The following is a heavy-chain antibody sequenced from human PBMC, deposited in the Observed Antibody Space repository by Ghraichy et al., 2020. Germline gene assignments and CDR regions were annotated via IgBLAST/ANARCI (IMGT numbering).Heavy chain of an antibody. Sequence: ASVKVSCKASGYTFTGYYMHWVRQAAGQGLAWMGRINPNSGGTNYAPKFQGRVTMTRDTSISTAYMELSRLRSDDTAVYYCARAPPNGDYPDYWGQGTLVTGTS. CDR1: GYTFTGYY. J-gene: IGHJ4*02. V-gene: IGHV1-2*06. CDR2: INPNSGGT. D-gene: IGHD4-17*01. CDR3: ARAPPNGDYPDY.